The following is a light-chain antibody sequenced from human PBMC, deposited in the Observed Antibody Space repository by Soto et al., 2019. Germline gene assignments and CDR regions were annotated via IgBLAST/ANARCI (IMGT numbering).Light chain of an antibody. CDR1: QSVRSN. Sequence: EVVMTQSPATLSVSPGEGPILSCRASQSVRSNLTWYRQQPGQAPSLLIYDASTRATGVPARFSGSGSGTEFTLTINSLQSEDFAVYFCQHYNEWPLTFGGGTKV. CDR3: QHYNEWPLT. V-gene: IGKV3-15*01. CDR2: DAS. J-gene: IGKJ4*01.